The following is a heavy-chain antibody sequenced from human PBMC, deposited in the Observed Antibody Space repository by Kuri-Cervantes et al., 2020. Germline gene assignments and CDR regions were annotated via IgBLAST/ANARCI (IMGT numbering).Heavy chain of an antibody. CDR3: ARPIVVVPAATCKPYYYYYGMDV. J-gene: IGHJ6*02. D-gene: IGHD2-2*01. V-gene: IGHV1-69*05. CDR2: TIPIFGTA. CDR1: EGPFRSYI. Sequence: ASVKSSCKDPEGPFRSYIISWVRQAPGQGLEWMGGTIPIFGTANYAQKLRGRVTLPTDTSTSTASRELRSLRSHDTAVYYWARPIVVVPAATCKPYYYYYGMDVWGQGTTVTVSS.